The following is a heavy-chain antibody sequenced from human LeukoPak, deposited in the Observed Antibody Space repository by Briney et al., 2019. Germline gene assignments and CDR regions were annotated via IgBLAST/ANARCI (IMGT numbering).Heavy chain of an antibody. CDR3: AKPLEKYTYGGDFDY. D-gene: IGHD4-23*01. CDR2: ISSSADST. J-gene: IGHJ4*02. V-gene: IGHV3-23*01. Sequence: GGSLRLSCEASGFTFSSYAMSWVRQAPGKGLAWVSVISSSADSTYYADSVKGRFTISRDNSKNTLFLQMNSLRAEDTAVYYCAKPLEKYTYGGDFDYWGQGILVTVSS. CDR1: GFTFSSYA.